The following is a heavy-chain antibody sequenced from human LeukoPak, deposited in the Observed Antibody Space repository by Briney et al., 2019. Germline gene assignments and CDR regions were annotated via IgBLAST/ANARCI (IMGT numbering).Heavy chain of an antibody. CDR2: TRNKANSYTT. CDR1: GFTFSDHY. D-gene: IGHD1-1*01. J-gene: IGHJ3*02. CDR3: ARGGWNDDFGAFDI. V-gene: IGHV3-72*01. Sequence: PGGSLRLSCAASGFTFSDHYMDWVRQAPGKGLEWVGRTRNKANSYTTEYAASVKGRFTVSRDDSKNSLYLQMNSLKTEDTAVYYCARGGWNDDFGAFDIWGQGTMVTVSS.